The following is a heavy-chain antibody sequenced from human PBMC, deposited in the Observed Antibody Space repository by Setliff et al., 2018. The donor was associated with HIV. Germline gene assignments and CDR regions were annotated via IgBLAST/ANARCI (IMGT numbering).Heavy chain of an antibody. J-gene: IGHJ4*02. Sequence: PGESLKISCKGSGYSFTNYDINWVRQATGQGLEWMGWMNTNTGNTGYAQKFQGRVTLTRNTSIGTAYMEVSSLGSDGTAVYYCARAFGPLDWGQGTLVTVSS. CDR3: ARAFGPLD. D-gene: IGHD3-16*01. CDR2: MNTNTGNT. CDR1: GYSFTNYD. V-gene: IGHV1-8*02.